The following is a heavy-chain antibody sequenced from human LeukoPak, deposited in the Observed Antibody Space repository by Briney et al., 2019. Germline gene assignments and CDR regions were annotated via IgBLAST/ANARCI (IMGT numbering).Heavy chain of an antibody. D-gene: IGHD5-24*01. CDR2: ISDDGTTR. J-gene: IGHJ3*01. CDR1: GFTFSSYG. Sequence: PGGSLRLSCAASGFTFSSYGMHWVRQAPGKGLEWVAVISDDGTTRYYADSVKGRFTISRDNFKNTLYLQMNSLRVEDTAMYFCAKDIQLSTWGLGTMVTVSS. V-gene: IGHV3-30*18. CDR3: AKDIQLST.